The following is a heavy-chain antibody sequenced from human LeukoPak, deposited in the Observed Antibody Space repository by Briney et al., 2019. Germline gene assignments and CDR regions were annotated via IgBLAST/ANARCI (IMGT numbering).Heavy chain of an antibody. CDR3: ARGYGDYGIIEIDY. CDR2: INPDSGGT. D-gene: IGHD4-17*01. CDR1: GYTFTDYY. V-gene: IGHV1-2*02. Sequence: ASVKVSCKASGYTFTDYYIHWVRQAPGQGLEWMGWINPDSGGTNFAQKFQGRVTMTRDTSISTAYMELSRLRSDDTAVYYCARGYGDYGIIEIDYWGQGTLVTVSS. J-gene: IGHJ4*02.